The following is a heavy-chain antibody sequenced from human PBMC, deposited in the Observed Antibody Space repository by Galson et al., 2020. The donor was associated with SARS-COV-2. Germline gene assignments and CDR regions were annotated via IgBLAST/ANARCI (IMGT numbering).Heavy chain of an antibody. Sequence: ASETLSLTCTVSGGSISSYYWSWIRQPPGKGLEWIGYIYYSGSTNYNPSLKSRVTISVDTSKNQFSLKLSSVTAADTAVYYCARDQGTATDYWGQGTLVTVSS. CDR2: IYYSGST. J-gene: IGHJ4*02. D-gene: IGHD5-18*01. CDR1: GGSISSYY. CDR3: ARDQGTATDY. V-gene: IGHV4-59*01.